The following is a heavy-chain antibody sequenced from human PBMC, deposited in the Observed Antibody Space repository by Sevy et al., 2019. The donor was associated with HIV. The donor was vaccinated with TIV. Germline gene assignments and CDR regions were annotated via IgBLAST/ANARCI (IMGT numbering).Heavy chain of an antibody. CDR2: IKQDGSEK. J-gene: IGHJ6*02. V-gene: IGHV3-7*01. CDR1: GFTFSSYW. CDR3: VSAMDV. Sequence: GGSQRLSCAASGFTFSSYWMHWVRQAPGKGLEWVANIKQDGSEKYYVDSVKGRFTISRDNAKNSLYLQMNSLRPEDTAVYYCVSAMDVWGQGTTVTVSS.